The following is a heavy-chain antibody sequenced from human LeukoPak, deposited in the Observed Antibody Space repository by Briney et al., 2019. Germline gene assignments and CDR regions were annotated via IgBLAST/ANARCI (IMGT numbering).Heavy chain of an antibody. J-gene: IGHJ4*02. CDR3: ARGGADYVIGY. Sequence: GGSLRLSCAASGFTFNSYWLSWIRQAPGKGLEWISFISSSSSYTNYADSVKGRFTISRDNTKNSLYLQMNNLRAEDTAVYYCARGGADYVIGYWGQGTLVTVSS. D-gene: IGHD4-17*01. CDR2: ISSSSSYT. CDR1: GFTFNSYW. V-gene: IGHV3-11*06.